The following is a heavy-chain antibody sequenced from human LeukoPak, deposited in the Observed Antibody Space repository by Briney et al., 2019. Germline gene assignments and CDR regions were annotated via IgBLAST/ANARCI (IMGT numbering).Heavy chain of an antibody. CDR3: ARDARIQLWFNFDY. Sequence: GGSLRLSCAASGFTFSSYGMHWVRQAPGKGLEWVAVIWYDGSNKYYADSVKGRFTISRDNSKNTLYLQMNSLRAEDTAVYYCARDARIQLWFNFDYWGQGTLVTVSS. CDR1: GFTFSSYG. CDR2: IWYDGSNK. J-gene: IGHJ4*02. V-gene: IGHV3-33*01. D-gene: IGHD5-18*01.